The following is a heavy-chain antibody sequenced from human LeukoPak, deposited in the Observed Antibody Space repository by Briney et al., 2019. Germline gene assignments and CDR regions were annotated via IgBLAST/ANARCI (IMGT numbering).Heavy chain of an antibody. J-gene: IGHJ3*02. V-gene: IGHV4-59*01. D-gene: IGHD1-26*01. CDR2: IYYSGST. Sequence: PSETLSLTCTVSGGSISSYYWSCIRQPPGKGLEWIGYIYYSGSTNYNPSLKSRVTISVDTSKNQFSLKLSSVTAADTAVYYCARDPSIVDAFDIWGQGTMVTVSS. CDR1: GGSISSYY. CDR3: ARDPSIVDAFDI.